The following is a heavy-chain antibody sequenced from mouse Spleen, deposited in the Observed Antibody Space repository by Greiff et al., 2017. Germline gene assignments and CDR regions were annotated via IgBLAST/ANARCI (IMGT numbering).Heavy chain of an antibody. CDR1: GYTFTDYA. D-gene: IGHD1-1*01. CDR2: ICIYYDNT. V-gene: IGHV1-67*01. CDR3: ARNPDYCGSSIYFDY. Sequence: VQLQQSGPELVRPGESVKISCKGSGYTFTDYAMHWVKQSPGKGLEWIGVICIYYDNTNYNQKFKGKATMTVDKSSSTAYMELTRLTSEDSANYYLARNPDYCGSSIYFDYWGQGTTLTVSS. J-gene: IGHJ2*01.